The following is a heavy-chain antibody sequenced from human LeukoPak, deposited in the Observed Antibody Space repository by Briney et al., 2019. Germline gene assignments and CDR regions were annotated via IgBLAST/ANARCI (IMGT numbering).Heavy chain of an antibody. CDR2: ISSSGSTI. D-gene: IGHD2-15*01. CDR1: GFTFSDYY. J-gene: IGHJ6*02. Sequence: PGGSLTLSCAASGFTFSDYYMSWIRQAPGKGLEWVSYISSSGSTIYYADSVKGRFTISRDNAKNSLYLQMNSLRAEDTAVYYCARDRYCSGGSCHYYGMDVWGQGTTVTVSS. V-gene: IGHV3-11*01. CDR3: ARDRYCSGGSCHYYGMDV.